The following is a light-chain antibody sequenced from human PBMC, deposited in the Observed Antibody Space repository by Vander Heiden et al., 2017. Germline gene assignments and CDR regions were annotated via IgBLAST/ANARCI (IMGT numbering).Light chain of an antibody. J-gene: IGKJ2*01. CDR3: QHYGKSPRP. CDR1: QTVTSNY. Sequence: EIVLTQSPGTLSLSPGERATLSCRASQTVTSNYLAWYQQKPGQAPRLLIYDESRRATGIPDRLSGSGYGTDFTLTISRLEPADFAVYYCQHYGKSPRPFGQGT. V-gene: IGKV3-20*01. CDR2: DES.